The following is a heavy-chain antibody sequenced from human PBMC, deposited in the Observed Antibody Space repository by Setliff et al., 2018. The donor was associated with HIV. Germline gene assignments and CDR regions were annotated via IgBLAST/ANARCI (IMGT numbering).Heavy chain of an antibody. CDR1: GDSLNTYY. CDR3: ARQERYCTSADCYRYFNY. Sequence: SSETLSLTCNVSGDSLNTYYWSWIRQSGGKGLEWIGRIYASGKTTFNPSLKSRLTISLDTSKNQFSLKLSSVTAADTAVYYCARQERYCTSADCYRYFNYWGQGTLVTVSS. V-gene: IGHV4-4*07. J-gene: IGHJ4*02. CDR2: IYASGKT. D-gene: IGHD2-2*02.